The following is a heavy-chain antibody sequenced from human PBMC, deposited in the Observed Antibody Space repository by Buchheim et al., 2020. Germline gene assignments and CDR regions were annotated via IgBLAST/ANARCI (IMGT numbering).Heavy chain of an antibody. V-gene: IGHV4-34*01. Sequence: QVQLQQWGAGLLKPSETLSLTCAVYGGSFSGYYWSWIRRPPGKGLEWIGEINHSGSTNYNPSLKSRVTISVDTSKNQFSLKLSSVTAADTAVYYCASWGLSSWYEGWFDPWGQGTL. CDR1: GGSFSGYY. D-gene: IGHD6-13*01. CDR2: INHSGST. CDR3: ASWGLSSWYEGWFDP. J-gene: IGHJ5*02.